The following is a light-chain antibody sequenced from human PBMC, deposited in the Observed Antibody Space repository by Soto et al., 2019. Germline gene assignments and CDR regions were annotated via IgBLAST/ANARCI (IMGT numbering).Light chain of an antibody. V-gene: IGKV4-1*01. CDR3: QQYYSKPLT. Sequence: DIVMTQSPDSLAVSLGERATINCKSSQSVLYSSNNKNYLGWYQQKVGQPPKLLIYLASTRESGVPDRFSGSGSGTDFTLTISSLQDEDVAVYYCQQYYSKPLTFGGGTKVEIK. CDR2: LAS. CDR1: QSVLYSSNNKNY. J-gene: IGKJ4*01.